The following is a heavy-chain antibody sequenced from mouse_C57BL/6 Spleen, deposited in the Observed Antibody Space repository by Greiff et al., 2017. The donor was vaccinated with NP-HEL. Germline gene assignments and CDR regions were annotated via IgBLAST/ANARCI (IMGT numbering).Heavy chain of an antibody. CDR2: IYPGGGYT. CDR3: ARKGGDAMDY. J-gene: IGHJ4*01. Sequence: VQLQQSGAELVRPGTSVKMSCKASGYTFTNYWIGWAKQRPGHGLEWIGDIYPGGGYTNYNEKFKGKATLTADKSSSTAYMQFSSLTSEDSAIYYWARKGGDAMDYWGQGTSVTVSS. D-gene: IGHD1-1*02. V-gene: IGHV1-63*01. CDR1: GYTFTNYW.